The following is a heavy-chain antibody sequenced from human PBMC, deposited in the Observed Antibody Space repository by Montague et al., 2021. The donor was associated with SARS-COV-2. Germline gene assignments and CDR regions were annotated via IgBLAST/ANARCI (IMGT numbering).Heavy chain of an antibody. CDR2: VYYSGYT. V-gene: IGHV4-39*01. J-gene: IGHJ4*02. CDR1: GDSVSSSDHY. Sequence: SETLSLTCTVSGDSVSSSDHYWGWIRQPPGKGLEWLGIVYYSGYTYYNPSVKGRVTISIDASKNQFSLKVTSLTAADTAVYFCARGHLSVSMIVVVFTSASYYFDYWGQGAQVTVSS. CDR3: ARGHLSVSMIVVVFTSASYYFDY. D-gene: IGHD3-22*01.